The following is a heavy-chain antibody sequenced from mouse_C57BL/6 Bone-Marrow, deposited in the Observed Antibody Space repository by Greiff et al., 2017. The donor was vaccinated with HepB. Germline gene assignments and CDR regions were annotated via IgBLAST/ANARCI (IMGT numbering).Heavy chain of an antibody. J-gene: IGHJ4*01. CDR3: AKYGNYVGYGMYY. V-gene: IGHV5-17*02. Sequence: EVKLVDSGGGLVQPGGSRKLSCAASGFTFSSFGMHWVRQAPEKGLEWVAYISSGGSRTYYADTVKCRFTISRDTPKNTLFLQMTSLRSEDTAMYYCAKYGNYVGYGMYYWGQGTSVTVSS. CDR1: GFTFSSFG. CDR2: ISSGGSRT. D-gene: IGHD2-10*02.